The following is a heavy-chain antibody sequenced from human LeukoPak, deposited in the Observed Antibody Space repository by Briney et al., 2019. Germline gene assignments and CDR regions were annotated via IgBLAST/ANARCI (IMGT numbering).Heavy chain of an antibody. CDR2: INHSGHT. CDR1: GGSFSDYY. CDR3: ARGSLAAAGAPRVLYFFDS. D-gene: IGHD6-13*01. J-gene: IGHJ4*02. Sequence: SETLSLTCAVSGGSFSDYYWSWIRQPPGKGLEWIGEINHSGHTNYNPSLKSRVTISVDTSKNQFSLNLSSVTAADTAVYYCARGSLAAAGAPRVLYFFDSWGQGTLVPVSS. V-gene: IGHV4-34*01.